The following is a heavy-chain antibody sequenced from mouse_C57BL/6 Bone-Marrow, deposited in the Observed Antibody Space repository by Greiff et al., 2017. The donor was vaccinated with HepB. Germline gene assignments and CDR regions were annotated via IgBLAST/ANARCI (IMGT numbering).Heavy chain of an antibody. CDR1: GFTFSDYY. J-gene: IGHJ2*01. CDR3: ARIYYGNYDCDY. Sequence: EVKLVESEGGLVQPGSSMKLSCTASGFTFSDYYMAWVRQVPEKGLEWVANINYDGSSTYYLDSLKSRFIISRDNAKNILYLQMSSLKSEDTATYYCARIYYGNYDCDYWGQGTTLTVSS. D-gene: IGHD2-1*01. CDR2: INYDGSST. V-gene: IGHV5-16*01.